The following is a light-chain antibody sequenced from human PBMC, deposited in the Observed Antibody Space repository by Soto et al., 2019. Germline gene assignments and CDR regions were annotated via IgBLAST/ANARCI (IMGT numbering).Light chain of an antibody. Sequence: DIVMTQSPLSLPVTPGEPASISCRSSQSLLHSNGYNYLDWYLQKPGQSPQLLIYLGSNRASGVPDRFSGSGSGTDFTLKISRVEAEDVGVYYCMQALQTPQVTFGQGPKVEIK. CDR3: MQALQTPQVT. CDR2: LGS. J-gene: IGKJ1*01. CDR1: QSLLHSNGYNY. V-gene: IGKV2-28*01.